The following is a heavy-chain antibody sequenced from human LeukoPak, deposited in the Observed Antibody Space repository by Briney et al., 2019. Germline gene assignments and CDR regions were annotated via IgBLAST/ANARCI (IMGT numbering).Heavy chain of an antibody. J-gene: IGHJ4*02. CDR3: AKGGYYYGSGRSYYFDY. CDR1: GFTFSSYA. Sequence: GGSLRLSCAASGFTFSSYAMSWVRQAPGKGLEWVSAISGSGGSTYYADSVKGRFTTSRDNSKNTLYLQMNSLRAEDTAVYYCAKGGYYYGSGRSYYFDYWGQGTLVTVSS. V-gene: IGHV3-23*01. D-gene: IGHD3-10*01. CDR2: ISGSGGST.